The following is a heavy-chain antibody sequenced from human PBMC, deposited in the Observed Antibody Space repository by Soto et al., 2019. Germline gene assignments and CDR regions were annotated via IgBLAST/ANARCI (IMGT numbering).Heavy chain of an antibody. CDR3: ARADYGDNLTHWSFDL. CDR2: IYSGGST. J-gene: IGHJ2*01. Sequence: EVQLVESGGGLIQPGGSLRLSCAASGFTVSSNYMSWVRQAPGKGLEWVSVIYSGGSTYYADSVKGRFTISRDNSKNTLYLQMNSLRAEDTAVYYCARADYGDNLTHWSFDLWGRGTLVTVSS. D-gene: IGHD4-17*01. V-gene: IGHV3-53*01. CDR1: GFTVSSNY.